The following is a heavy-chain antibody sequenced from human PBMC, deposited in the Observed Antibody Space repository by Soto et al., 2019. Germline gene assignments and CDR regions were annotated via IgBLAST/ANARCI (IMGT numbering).Heavy chain of an antibody. D-gene: IGHD6-6*01. CDR2: VSGSGGTT. Sequence: EVQLLESGGGLVQPGGSLRLSCSASGFTFSSYAMSWVRQAPGKGLEWVSAVSGSGGTTYYTDSVKGRFTNSRDNSKNTLYLQMNSLSAEDTAAYYCAKPPYSSSPYYYYGMDVWGQGTTVTVS. CDR3: AKPPYSSSPYYYYGMDV. CDR1: GFTFSSYA. J-gene: IGHJ6*02. V-gene: IGHV3-23*01.